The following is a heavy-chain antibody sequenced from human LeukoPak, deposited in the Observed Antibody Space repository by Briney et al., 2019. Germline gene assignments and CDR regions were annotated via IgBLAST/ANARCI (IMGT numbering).Heavy chain of an antibody. V-gene: IGHV3-21*01. CDR3: ATSASYSIHYFDY. CDR1: GFTFSSYS. CDR2: ISSSSSYI. Sequence: GGSLRLSCAASGFTFSSYSMNWVRQAPGKGLEWVSSISSSSSYIYYADSVKGRFTISRDNAKNSLYLQMNSLRAEDTAVYCCATSASYSIHYFDYWGQGTLVTVSS. D-gene: IGHD6-13*01. J-gene: IGHJ4*02.